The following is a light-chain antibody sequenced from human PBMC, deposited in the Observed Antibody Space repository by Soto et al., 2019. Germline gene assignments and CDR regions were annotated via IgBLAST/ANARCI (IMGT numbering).Light chain of an antibody. Sequence: EIVFTQSPCTLSLSPGERATLSCRGSQSVSSANFAWYQQKPGQAPRLLIYGASTRATGIPARFSGSGSGTEFTLTISSLQSEDFAVYYCQQYNNWPWTFGQGTKVAIK. CDR3: QQYNNWPWT. V-gene: IGKV3-15*01. CDR1: QSVSSAN. J-gene: IGKJ1*01. CDR2: GAS.